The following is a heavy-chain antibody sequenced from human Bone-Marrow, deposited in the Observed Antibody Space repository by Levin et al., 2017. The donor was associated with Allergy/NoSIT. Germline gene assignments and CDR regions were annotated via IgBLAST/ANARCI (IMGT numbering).Heavy chain of an antibody. CDR2: MGARGSL. D-gene: IGHD2/OR15-2a*01. J-gene: IGHJ4*02. V-gene: IGHV3-48*03. CDR1: SEMFRNYE. Sequence: PGGSLRLSCVGSSEMFRNYEMTWVRLVPGKGLEWISYMGARGSLSYADSVKGRFTVSRDNGKNSLFLEMNNLRAEDTAVYYCTTAIRGSSISYWGQGTLVTVSS. CDR3: TTAIRGSSISY.